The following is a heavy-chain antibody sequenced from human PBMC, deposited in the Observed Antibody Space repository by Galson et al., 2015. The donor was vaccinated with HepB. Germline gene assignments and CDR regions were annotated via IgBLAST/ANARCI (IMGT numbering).Heavy chain of an antibody. V-gene: IGHV3-23*01. J-gene: IGHJ4*02. CDR1: EFTFSSYA. CDR2: IHASGGST. Sequence: SLRLSCVASEFTFSSYAMTWVRQAPGKGLEWVSTIHASGGSTYYADSVKGRFTISRDNSKNTLYLQMNSLRAEDTAVYYCARDAGDPAFDYWGQGTLVTVSS. CDR3: ARDAGDPAFDY. D-gene: IGHD7-27*01.